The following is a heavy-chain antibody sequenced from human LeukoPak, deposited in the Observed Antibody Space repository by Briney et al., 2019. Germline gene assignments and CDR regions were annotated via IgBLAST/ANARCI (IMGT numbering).Heavy chain of an antibody. CDR3: ARFGYYYDSSGYYYYFDY. CDR1: GYTFTSYY. J-gene: IGHJ4*02. D-gene: IGHD3-22*01. Sequence: GASVKVSCKASGYTFTSYYMHWVRQAPGQGLEWMGIINPSGGSTSYAQKFQGRVTMTRDTSASTAYMELSSLRSENTAVYYCARFGYYYDSSGYYYYFDYWGQGTLVTVSS. V-gene: IGHV1-46*01. CDR2: INPSGGST.